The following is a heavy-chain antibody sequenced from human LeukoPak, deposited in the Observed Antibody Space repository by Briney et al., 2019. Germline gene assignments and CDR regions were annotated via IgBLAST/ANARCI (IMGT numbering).Heavy chain of an antibody. V-gene: IGHV3-15*01. CDR2: IKSKTDGGTT. CDR1: GFTFSNAW. J-gene: IGHJ4*02. Sequence: PGGSLRLSCAASGFTFSNAWMSWVRQAPGKGLEWVGHIKSKTDGGTTDYAAPVKGRFTISRDDSKNTLYLQMNSLKIEDTAVYYCTTGTWIQLWLADFWGQGTLVTVSP. CDR3: TTGTWIQLWLADF. D-gene: IGHD5-18*01.